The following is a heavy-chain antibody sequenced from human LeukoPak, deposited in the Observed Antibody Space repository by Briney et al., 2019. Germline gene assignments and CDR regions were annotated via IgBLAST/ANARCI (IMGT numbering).Heavy chain of an antibody. CDR2: IYYSGST. D-gene: IGHD3-10*01. Sequence: SETLSLTCTVSGGSISSYYWSWIRQPPGKGLEWIGYIYYSGSTNYNPSLKSRVTISVDTSKNQFSLKLSSVTAADTAVYYCARAEGAYYGSGSPLINWFDPWGQGTLVTVSS. J-gene: IGHJ5*02. CDR1: GGSISSYY. V-gene: IGHV4-59*01. CDR3: ARAEGAYYGSGSPLINWFDP.